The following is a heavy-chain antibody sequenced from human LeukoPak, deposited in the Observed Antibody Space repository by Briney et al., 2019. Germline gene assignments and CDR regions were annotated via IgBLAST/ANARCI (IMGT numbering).Heavy chain of an antibody. J-gene: IGHJ4*02. CDR1: GFTFSNHA. CDR2: ISGGGRTT. CDR3: AKNVVVKRYIDF. V-gene: IGHV3-23*01. D-gene: IGHD2-15*01. Sequence: GGSVSLSCAASGFTFSNHAMSWVRQAPGKGLQWVAVISGGGRTTEYADFGKGRFTISRDNSKNTLSLQMNSLTVEDTAIYFCAKNVVVKRYIDFWGQGTLVTVSS.